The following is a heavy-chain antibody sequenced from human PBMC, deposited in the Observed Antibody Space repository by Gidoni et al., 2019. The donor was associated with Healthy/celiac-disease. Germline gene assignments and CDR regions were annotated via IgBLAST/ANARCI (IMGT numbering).Heavy chain of an antibody. CDR3: TTVVAAAGTFWFDY. CDR1: GCTVSNAG. J-gene: IGHJ4*02. CDR2: IKGKTDGGTT. V-gene: IGHV3-15*01. Sequence: EVQLVESGGGLVKPGGSLRLACEAAGCTVSNAGMSWVRQAPGKGLEWVGRIKGKTDGGTTDYAAPVKCRFTISRDDSKNTLYLQMNSLKTEDTAVYYCTTVVAAAGTFWFDYWGQGTLVTVSS. D-gene: IGHD6-13*01.